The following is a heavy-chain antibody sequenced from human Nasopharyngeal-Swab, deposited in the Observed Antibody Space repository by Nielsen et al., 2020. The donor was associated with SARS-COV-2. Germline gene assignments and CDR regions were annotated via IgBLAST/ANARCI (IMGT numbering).Heavy chain of an antibody. J-gene: IGHJ4*02. CDR3: ARGVRGYDVLTGYYRIWYFDY. V-gene: IGHV4-59*13. CDR2: VLDNGNT. D-gene: IGHD3-9*01. CDR1: GGSINYSY. Sequence: SETLSLTCTVSGGSINYSYWSWIRQPPGKGLEWIGYVLDNGNTNYNPSLHTRVTMSVDKSKNQFFLKLNSVTAADTAVYFCARGVRGYDVLTGYYRIWYFDYWGQGTLVTVYS.